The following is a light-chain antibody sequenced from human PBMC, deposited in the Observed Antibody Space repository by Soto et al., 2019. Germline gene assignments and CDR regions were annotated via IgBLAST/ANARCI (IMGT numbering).Light chain of an antibody. CDR2: DAS. V-gene: IGKV3-11*01. Sequence: EIVLTQSPATLSLSPGERATLSCRTSQSVSSYLAWYQQKPGQAPRLLIYDASKRAPGIPARFTGSGSGTEFTLTISSLQSEDFAVYYCQQYSIWRTFGQGTKVDIK. CDR1: QSVSSY. CDR3: QQYSIWRT. J-gene: IGKJ1*01.